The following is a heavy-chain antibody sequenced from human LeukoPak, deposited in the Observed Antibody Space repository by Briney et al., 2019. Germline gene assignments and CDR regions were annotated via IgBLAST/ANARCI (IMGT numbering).Heavy chain of an antibody. CDR3: AREQSGAADY. V-gene: IGHV3-33*01. Sequence: PGGSLRLSCAASGFYFSGYGMHWVRRAPGKGLQWVAAIRHGGSSEYYLDSVKGRFTISRDDSKNTLYPQMNSLRAEDTAIYYWAREQSGAADYWGQGTLVTVSS. D-gene: IGHD6-19*01. CDR2: IRHGGSSE. CDR1: GFYFSGYG. J-gene: IGHJ4*02.